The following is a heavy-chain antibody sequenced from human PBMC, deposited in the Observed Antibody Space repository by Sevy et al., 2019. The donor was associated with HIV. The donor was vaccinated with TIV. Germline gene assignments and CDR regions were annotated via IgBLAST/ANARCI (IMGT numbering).Heavy chain of an antibody. CDR2: ISSSSSYI. D-gene: IGHD3-16*02. J-gene: IGHJ6*02. Sequence: GGSLRLSCAASAFTFSSYSRNWVRQAPGKGLEWVSSISSSSSYIYYADSVKGRFTISRDNAKNSLYLQMNSLRAEDTAVYYCARGGYDYVWGSYRQPSSPLDVWGQGTTVTVSS. CDR1: AFTFSSYS. CDR3: ARGGYDYVWGSYRQPSSPLDV. V-gene: IGHV3-21*01.